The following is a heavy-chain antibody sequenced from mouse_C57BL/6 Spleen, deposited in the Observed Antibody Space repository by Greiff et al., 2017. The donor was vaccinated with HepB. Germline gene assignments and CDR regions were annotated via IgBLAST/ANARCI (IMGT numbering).Heavy chain of an antibody. V-gene: IGHV5-16*01. CDR3: ARGRAYDYDGWVAY. CDR2: INYDGSST. Sequence: EVMLVESEGGLVQPGSSMKLSCTASGFTFSDYYMAWVRQVPEKGLEWVANINYDGSSTYYLDSLKSRFIISRDNAKNILYLQMSSLKSEDTATYYCARGRAYDYDGWVAYWGQGTLVTVSA. CDR1: GFTFSDYY. J-gene: IGHJ3*01. D-gene: IGHD2-4*01.